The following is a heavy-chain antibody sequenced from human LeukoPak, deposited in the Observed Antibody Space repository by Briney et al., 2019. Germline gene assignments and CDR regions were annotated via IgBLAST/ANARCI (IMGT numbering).Heavy chain of an antibody. D-gene: IGHD2/OR15-2a*01. V-gene: IGHV3-7*01. J-gene: IGHJ4*02. CDR1: GLTFSSYW. CDR2: IKQDGSEK. Sequence: GGSLRLSCAASGLTFSSYWMSWVRQAPGKGPEWVANIKQDGSEKYYVDSVKGRFTISRDNAKNSLYLQMNSLRAEDTAVYYCARDRVIGVYWGQGTLVTVSS. CDR3: ARDRVIGVY.